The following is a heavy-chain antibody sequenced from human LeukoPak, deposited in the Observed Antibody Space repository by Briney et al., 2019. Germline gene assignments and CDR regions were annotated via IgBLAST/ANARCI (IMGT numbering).Heavy chain of an antibody. CDR3: ARVGGTNYYYYGMDV. CDR2: IYNSGST. V-gene: IGHV4-30-4*02. CDR1: GGSVSSGDYY. J-gene: IGHJ6*02. Sequence: SETLSLTCSVSGGSVSSGDYYWGWIRQPPGKGLEWIGYIYNSGSTYYNPSLMSRITISADRSRNQFSLKLSSVTAADTAVYYCARVGGTNYYYYGMDVWGQGTTVTVSS. D-gene: IGHD1-1*01.